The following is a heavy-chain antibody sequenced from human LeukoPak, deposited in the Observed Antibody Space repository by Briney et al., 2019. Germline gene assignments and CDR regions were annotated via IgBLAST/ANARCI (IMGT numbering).Heavy chain of an antibody. CDR1: GFTFSSYA. D-gene: IGHD2-15*01. V-gene: IGHV3-23*01. J-gene: IGHJ6*02. Sequence: PGGSLRLSCAASGFTFSSYAMSWVRQAPGKGLEWVSAISGSGGSTYYADSVKGRFTISRDNSKNTLYLQMNSLRAEDTAVYYCAKDPLPRPYCSGGSCLYGMVVWGQGTTVTVSS. CDR3: AKDPLPRPYCSGGSCLYGMVV. CDR2: ISGSGGST.